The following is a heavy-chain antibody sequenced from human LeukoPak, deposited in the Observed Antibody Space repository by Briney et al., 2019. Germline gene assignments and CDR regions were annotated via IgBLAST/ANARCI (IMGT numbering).Heavy chain of an antibody. D-gene: IGHD2-15*01. J-gene: IGHJ5*02. V-gene: IGHV1-18*01. CDR3: ARDLGYCSGGSCYRNWFDP. Sequence: GASVKVSCKASGYTFTSHGISWVRQAPGQGLEWMGWISTYNGNTNYAQKFQGRVTMTRDTSISTAYMELSRLRSDDTAVYYCARDLGYCSGGSCYRNWFDPWGQGTLVTVSS. CDR1: GYTFTSHG. CDR2: ISTYNGNT.